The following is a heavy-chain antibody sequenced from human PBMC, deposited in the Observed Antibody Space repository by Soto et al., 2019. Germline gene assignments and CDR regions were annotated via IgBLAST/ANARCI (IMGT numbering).Heavy chain of an antibody. J-gene: IGHJ5*02. CDR1: GGSISSGGYY. CDR3: ARENVDIVATASS. CDR2: IYYSGST. V-gene: IGHV4-31*03. Sequence: PSETLSLTCTVSGGSISSGGYYWSWIRQHPGKGLEWIGYIYYSGSTYYNPSLKSRVTISVDTSKNQFSLKLSSVTAADTAVYYCARENVDIVATASSWGQGTLVTVS. D-gene: IGHD5-12*01.